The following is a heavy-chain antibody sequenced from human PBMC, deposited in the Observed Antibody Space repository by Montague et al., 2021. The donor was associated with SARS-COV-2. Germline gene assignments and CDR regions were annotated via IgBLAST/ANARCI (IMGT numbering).Heavy chain of an antibody. CDR3: AKFPQRNYDILIDDAFDI. D-gene: IGHD3-9*01. CDR1: GFTFDDYA. J-gene: IGHJ3*02. Sequence: SLRLSCAASGFTFDDYAMHWVRQAPGKGLEWVSGISWNSGSICYADSVKGRFTISRDNAKNSLYLQMNSLRAEDTALYYCAKFPQRNYDILIDDAFDIWGQGTMVTVSS. V-gene: IGHV3-9*01. CDR2: ISWNSGSI.